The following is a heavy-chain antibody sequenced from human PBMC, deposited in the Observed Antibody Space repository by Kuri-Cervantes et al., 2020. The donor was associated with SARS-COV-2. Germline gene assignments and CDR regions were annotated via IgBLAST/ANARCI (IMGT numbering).Heavy chain of an antibody. V-gene: IGHV4-34*01. CDR2: INHSGST. J-gene: IGHJ4*01. D-gene: IGHD2-2*01. CDR1: GGSFSSYC. Sequence: AGTLSLTCAVFGGSFSSYCWSWIRQSPGKGLEWIGYINHSGSTNYNPSLSSRVTISVDMSKNQFSLRLSSVTAADTAMYYCARGREGVVPATILGLGYFLYFAIDDWGKGTPVTVSS. CDR3: ARGREGVVPATILGLGYFLYFAIDD.